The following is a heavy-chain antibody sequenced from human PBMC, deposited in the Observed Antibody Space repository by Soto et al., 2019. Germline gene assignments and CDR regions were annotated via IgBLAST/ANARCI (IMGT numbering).Heavy chain of an antibody. CDR1: GGSISSGGYY. Sequence: PSETLSLTCTVSGGSISSGGYYWSWIRQHPGKGLEWIGYIYYSGSTYYNPSLKGRVTISVDTSKNQFSLKLSSVTAADTAVYYCARDQIVRSGSYADYYYYYGMDVWGQGTTVTVSS. CDR2: IYYSGST. CDR3: ARDQIVRSGSYADYYYYYGMDV. V-gene: IGHV4-31*03. J-gene: IGHJ6*02. D-gene: IGHD3-10*01.